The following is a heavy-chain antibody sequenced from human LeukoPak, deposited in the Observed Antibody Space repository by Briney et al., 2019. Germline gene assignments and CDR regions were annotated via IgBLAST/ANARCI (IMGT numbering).Heavy chain of an antibody. V-gene: IGHV1-69*13. CDR2: IIPIFGTA. Sequence: GASVQVSCKASGGTFSSYAISWVRQAPGQGLEWMGGIIPIFGTANYAQKFQGRVTITADESTSTAYMELSSLRSEDTAVYYCARWGYPGSYGMDVWGQGTTVTVSS. CDR1: GGTFSSYA. J-gene: IGHJ6*02. CDR3: ARWGYPGSYGMDV. D-gene: IGHD5-12*01.